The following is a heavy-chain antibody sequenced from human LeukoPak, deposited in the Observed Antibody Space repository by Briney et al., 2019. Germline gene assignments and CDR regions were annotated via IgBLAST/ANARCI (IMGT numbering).Heavy chain of an antibody. CDR1: GGSIGSSAYS. CDR2: ISYTGTT. D-gene: IGHD3-9*01. Sequence: SETLSLTCTVSGGSIGSSAYSWGWIRQPPGKGLEWIGSISYTGTTYYNPPLKSRVTISVDTSRQQFSLKLSSVTAADTAVYYCARERAYDILTGMDVWGKGTTVTISS. CDR3: ARERAYDILTGMDV. J-gene: IGHJ6*03. V-gene: IGHV4-39*07.